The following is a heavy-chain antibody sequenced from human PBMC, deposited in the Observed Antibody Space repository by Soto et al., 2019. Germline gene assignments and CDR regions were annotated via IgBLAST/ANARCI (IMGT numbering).Heavy chain of an antibody. Sequence: YVTMSRTCTAGAGTLSSYYLSWIRQHPGKGLEWIGSIDCRGSTTYSPTLKSRVTISVDTSKNPFTLNLSSVTAAHTAVYYSPREPRGNYYHSSGPYCMDGWGQGTTVTVSS. CDR3: PREPRGNYYHSSGPYCMDG. D-gene: IGHD3-22*01. CDR2: IDCRGST. CDR1: AGTLSSYY. J-gene: IGHJ6*02. V-gene: IGHV4-59*01.